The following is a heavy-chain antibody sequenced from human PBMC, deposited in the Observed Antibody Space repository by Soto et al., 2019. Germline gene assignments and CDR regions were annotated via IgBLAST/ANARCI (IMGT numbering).Heavy chain of an antibody. D-gene: IGHD6-19*01. CDR1: GYSFTSYW. J-gene: IGHJ3*02. CDR2: IYPGDSDT. CDR3: ARRSLVYSSGFFYAFDI. V-gene: IGHV5-51*01. Sequence: GESLKISCKGSGYSFTSYWIGWVRQMPGKGLEWMGIIYPGDSDTRYSPSFQGQVTISADKSISTAYLQWSSLKASDTAMYYCARRSLVYSSGFFYAFDIWGQGTMITVSS.